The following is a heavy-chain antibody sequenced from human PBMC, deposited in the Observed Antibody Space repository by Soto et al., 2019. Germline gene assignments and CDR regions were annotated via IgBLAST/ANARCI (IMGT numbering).Heavy chain of an antibody. CDR3: AMGGSPYVWFNEF. V-gene: IGHV1-69*01. D-gene: IGHD3-16*01. J-gene: IGHJ4*02. Sequence: QVQLVQSGAEVKKPGSSMKISCKASGGLFSSYAISWVRQAPGQGLEWMGGIIPVFGTYYAQKFQDRVTITADESTNTAYMDLSSLRSDDTAIYYCAMGGSPYVWFNEFWGQGTLVTVSS. CDR1: GGLFSSYA. CDR2: IIPVFGT.